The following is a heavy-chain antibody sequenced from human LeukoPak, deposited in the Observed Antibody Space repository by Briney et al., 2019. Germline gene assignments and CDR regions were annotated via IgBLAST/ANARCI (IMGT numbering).Heavy chain of an antibody. CDR1: EMSFSAYY. CDR3: ARGFPPGSGSRGSHAFDV. CDR2: INYGGST. J-gene: IGHJ3*01. Sequence: SETLSLTCAVSEMSFSAYYWNWIRQSPGKGLECIGEINYGGSTKYTPSLEGRGTILIDTSKNQFSLKLTSVTAADTAVYYCARGFPPGSGSRGSHAFDVWGRGTMVTVSS. D-gene: IGHD6-19*01. V-gene: IGHV4-34*01.